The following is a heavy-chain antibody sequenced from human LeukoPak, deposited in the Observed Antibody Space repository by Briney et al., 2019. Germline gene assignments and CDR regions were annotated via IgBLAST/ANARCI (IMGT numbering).Heavy chain of an antibody. CDR3: AGEAANCSSTSCHSWDTFDI. CDR1: GGSIGSGGYY. J-gene: IGHJ3*02. D-gene: IGHD2-2*01. CDR2: IYYSGST. V-gene: IGHV4-31*03. Sequence: SETLSLTCTVSGGSIGSGGYYWSWIRQRPGTGLEWIGYIYYSGSTHYNPSLQSRVTMSVDRSKNHLSLKLTSVIAADTAVYYCAGEAANCSSTSCHSWDTFDIWGQGTMVTVSS.